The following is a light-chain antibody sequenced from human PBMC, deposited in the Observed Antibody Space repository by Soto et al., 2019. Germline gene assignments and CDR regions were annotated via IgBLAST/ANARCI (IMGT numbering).Light chain of an antibody. J-gene: IGKJ5*01. CDR1: QSVNSNY. Sequence: EIVLTQSPGTLSLSPGERATLSCRANQSVNSNYLAWYQQKSGQAPRLLIYGASSRATGIPDKFSGSGSGTDFTLTISRLDPEDFAAYYCQQYGSSPITFGQGTRLEIK. V-gene: IGKV3-20*01. CDR3: QQYGSSPIT. CDR2: GAS.